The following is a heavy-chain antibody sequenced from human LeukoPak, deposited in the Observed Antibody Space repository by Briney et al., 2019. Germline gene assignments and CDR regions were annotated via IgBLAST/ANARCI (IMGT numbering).Heavy chain of an antibody. CDR1: GFTFSSYA. CDR3: ARGPDAYYYDSSGFPPDY. CDR2: ISYDGSNK. J-gene: IGHJ4*02. Sequence: GGSLRPSCAASGFTFSSYAMHWVRQAPGKGLEWVAVISYDGSNKYYADSVKGRFTISRDNSKNTLYLQMNSLRAEDTAVYYCARGPDAYYYDSSGFPPDYWGQGTLVTVSS. D-gene: IGHD3-22*01. V-gene: IGHV3-30-3*01.